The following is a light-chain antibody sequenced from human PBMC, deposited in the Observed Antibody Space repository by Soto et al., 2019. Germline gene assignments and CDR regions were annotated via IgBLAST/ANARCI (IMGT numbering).Light chain of an antibody. V-gene: IGKV4-1*01. CDR2: WAS. J-gene: IGKJ4*01. CDR1: QSVLYSSNNKNY. CDR3: QQYYTAPLT. Sequence: DIVMTQSPVSLAVSLGERATINCKSSQSVLYSSNNKNYLAWYQQKPGQPPQLLIYWASTRESGVTDRFSGSGSGTDFTLTISNLQAEDVAVYYCQQYYTAPLTFGGGTKVEIK.